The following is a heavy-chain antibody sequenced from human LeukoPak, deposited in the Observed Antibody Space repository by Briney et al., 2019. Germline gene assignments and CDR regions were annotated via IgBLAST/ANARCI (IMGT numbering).Heavy chain of an antibody. Sequence: PGGSLRLSCAASKFTFNNYAMTWVRQAPGKGLEWVSSISSSSSYIYYADSVKGRFTISRDNAKNSLYLQMNSLRAEDTAVYYCARDPMATIGDYFDYWGQGTLVTVSS. CDR3: ARDPMATIGDYFDY. V-gene: IGHV3-21*01. CDR1: KFTFNNYA. CDR2: ISSSSSYI. D-gene: IGHD5-24*01. J-gene: IGHJ4*02.